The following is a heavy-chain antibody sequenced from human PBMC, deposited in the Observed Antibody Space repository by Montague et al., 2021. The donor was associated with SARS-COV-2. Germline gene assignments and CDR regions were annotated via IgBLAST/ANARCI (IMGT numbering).Heavy chain of an antibody. CDR3: ARVQRGYYYGLGVAAHFDY. CDR2: IYYSGST. CDR1: GGSISTNY. Sequence: SETLSLTCTVSGGSISTNYCRWIWHPPAPGLELIGFIYYSGSTNSNPYPKSRVTISVDTSKNQFPLKLSPVTAAATAVYYCARVQRGYYYGLGVAAHFDYRAQGT. J-gene: IGHJ4*02. V-gene: IGHV4-59*01. D-gene: IGHD3-10*01.